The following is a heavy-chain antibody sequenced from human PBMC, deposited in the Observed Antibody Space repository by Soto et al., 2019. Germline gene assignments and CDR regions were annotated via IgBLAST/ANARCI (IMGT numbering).Heavy chain of an antibody. Sequence: QVQLQESGPGLVKPSETLSLTCTVSGGSISSYYWSWIRQPPGKGLEWIGYIYYSGSTNYNPSLKSRVTVSVDTSKNHFSLKLSSVTAADSAVYYCARGKKQLGYYYYYMDVWGKGTTVTVSS. CDR2: IYYSGST. CDR1: GGSISSYY. V-gene: IGHV4-59*01. D-gene: IGHD6-13*01. J-gene: IGHJ6*03. CDR3: ARGKKQLGYYYYYMDV.